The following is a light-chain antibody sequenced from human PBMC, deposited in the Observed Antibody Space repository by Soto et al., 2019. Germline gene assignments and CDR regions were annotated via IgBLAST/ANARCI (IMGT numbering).Light chain of an antibody. CDR1: QSVSSSY. Sequence: EIVLTQSPGTLSLSPGERATLSCRASQSVSSSYLAWYQQKPGQAPRLLIYGASSRATGIPDRFSGSGSGTDFTLTISRLEPEDFATYFRQQANSFPLTFGGGTKVDIK. CDR3: QQANSFPLT. CDR2: GAS. V-gene: IGKV3-20*01. J-gene: IGKJ4*01.